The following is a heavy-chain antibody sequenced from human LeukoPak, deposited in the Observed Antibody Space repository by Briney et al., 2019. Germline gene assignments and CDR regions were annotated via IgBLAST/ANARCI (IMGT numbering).Heavy chain of an antibody. CDR3: ARGRYYCGSGSYSFGYYYYMDV. D-gene: IGHD3-10*01. Sequence: SETLSLTCTVSGGSISSYYWSWIRQPPGKGLEWIGYIYYSGSTNYNPSLKSRVTISVDTSKNQFSLKLSSVTAADTAVYYCARGRYYCGSGSYSFGYYYYMDVWGKGTTVTVSS. CDR1: GGSISSYY. J-gene: IGHJ6*03. V-gene: IGHV4-59*12. CDR2: IYYSGST.